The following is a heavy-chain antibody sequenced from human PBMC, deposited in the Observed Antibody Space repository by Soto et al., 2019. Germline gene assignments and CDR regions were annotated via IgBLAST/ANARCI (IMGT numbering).Heavy chain of an antibody. CDR2: IYSGGST. CDR3: ARECEAAAGDNDAFDI. D-gene: IGHD6-13*01. J-gene: IGHJ3*02. V-gene: IGHV3-53*01. Sequence: EVQLVESGGGLIQPGGSLRLSCAASGFTVSSNYMSWVRQAPGKGLEWVSVIYSGGSTYYADSVKGRFTISRDNSKNTLYLQMNSLRAEDTAVYYCARECEAAAGDNDAFDIWGQGTMVTVSS. CDR1: GFTVSSNY.